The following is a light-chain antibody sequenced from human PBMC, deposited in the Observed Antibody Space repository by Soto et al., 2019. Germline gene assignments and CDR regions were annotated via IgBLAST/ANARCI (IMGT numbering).Light chain of an antibody. CDR1: SGHSSYA. J-gene: IGLJ3*02. CDR3: QTWGTGFWV. Sequence: QLVLTQSPSASASLXXSXKLTCTLSSGHSSYAIAWHQQQPEKGPRYLMKLNSDGSHSKGDGIPDRFSGSSSGAERYLTISSLQSEDEADYYCQTWGTGFWVFGGGTKLTVL. V-gene: IGLV4-69*01. CDR2: LNSDGSH.